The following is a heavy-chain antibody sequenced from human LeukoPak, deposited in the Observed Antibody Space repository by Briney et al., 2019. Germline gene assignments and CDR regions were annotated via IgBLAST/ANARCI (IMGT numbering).Heavy chain of an antibody. V-gene: IGHV4-30-2*01. D-gene: IGHD1-7*01. J-gene: IGHJ6*03. CDR3: ARDRTYYYMDV. CDR1: GSSMNLYS. Sequence: PSETLSLTCSVSGSSMNLYSWNWIRQPPGKGLEWIGYIYHSGSTYYNPSLKSRVTISVDRSKNQFSLKLSSVTAADTAVYYCARDRTYYYMDVWGKGTTVTVSS. CDR2: IYHSGST.